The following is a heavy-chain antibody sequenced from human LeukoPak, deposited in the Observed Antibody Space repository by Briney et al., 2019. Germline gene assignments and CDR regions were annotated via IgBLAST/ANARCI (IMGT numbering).Heavy chain of an antibody. V-gene: IGHV3-21*01. CDR1: GFTFSTYS. J-gene: IGHJ4*02. CDR3: ARENAGVAATLLDS. D-gene: IGHD2-15*01. CDR2: ISGGSNYI. Sequence: GGSLRLSCAASGFTFSTYSMNWVRQAPGKGLEWVSSISGGSNYIYYADSVKGRFTISRDNAKNSLFLQMNSLRAEDTAVYYCARENAGVAATLLDSWGQGTLVTVSS.